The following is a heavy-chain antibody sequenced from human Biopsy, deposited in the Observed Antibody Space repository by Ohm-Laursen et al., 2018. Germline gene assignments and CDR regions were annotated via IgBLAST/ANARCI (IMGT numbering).Heavy chain of an antibody. Sequence: TLSLTCTVSGGSITDDYWSWIRQPPGKGLEWIGFISKGGDTTYNPSLRGRVAISVDTSKNQFSLKLSSVTAADTAIFFCARLYRLDDYWNDDPPDAFDVWGQGTRVTVSS. CDR1: GGSITDDY. V-gene: IGHV4-59*01. D-gene: IGHD1-1*01. CDR2: ISKGGDT. CDR3: ARLYRLDDYWNDDPPDAFDV. J-gene: IGHJ3*01.